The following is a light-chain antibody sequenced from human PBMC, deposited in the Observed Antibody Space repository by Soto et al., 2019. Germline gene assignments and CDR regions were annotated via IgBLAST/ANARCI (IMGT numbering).Light chain of an antibody. V-gene: IGKV1-33*01. CDR2: DAS. Sequence: DIQMTPSPSSLSASVGDRVTITCQASHDIRKYLNWYQQKPGKAPKLLIYDASNLETGVPSRFTGSGSGTDFTFTSSSLQPEDIATYYCQQYENFPVTCGQGTRLESK. CDR3: QQYENFPVT. J-gene: IGKJ5*01. CDR1: HDIRKY.